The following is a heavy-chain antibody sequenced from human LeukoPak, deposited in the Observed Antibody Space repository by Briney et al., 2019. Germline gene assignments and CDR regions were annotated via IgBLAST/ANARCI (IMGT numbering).Heavy chain of an antibody. CDR1: GYTFTSYG. Sequence: RASVKVSCKASGYTFTSYGISWVRQAPGQGLEWMGWINPNSGGTNYAQKFQGRVTMTRDTSISTAYMELSRLRSDDTAVYYCARDWVYCSSTSCYDWGQGTLVTVSS. CDR3: ARDWVYCSSTSCYD. V-gene: IGHV1-2*02. D-gene: IGHD2-2*01. J-gene: IGHJ4*02. CDR2: INPNSGGT.